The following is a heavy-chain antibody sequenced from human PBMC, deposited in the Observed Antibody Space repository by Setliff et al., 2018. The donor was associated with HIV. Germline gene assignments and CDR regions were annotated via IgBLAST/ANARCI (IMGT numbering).Heavy chain of an antibody. CDR1: GASISGYF. V-gene: IGHV4-59*08. CDR3: ARHAAATISSVWYANAAFDV. J-gene: IGHJ3*01. D-gene: IGHD3-22*01. Sequence: PSETLSLSCTVSGASISGYFWTWMRQVPGKGLEWLGYINYSGETNYNPSLRRRVTISIDTSTNQFSLKIDSMTASDTAIYYCARHAAATISSVWYANAAFDVWGQGTGVTV. CDR2: INYSGET.